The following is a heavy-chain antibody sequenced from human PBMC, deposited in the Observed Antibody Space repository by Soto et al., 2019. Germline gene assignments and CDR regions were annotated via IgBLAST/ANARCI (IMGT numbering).Heavy chain of an antibody. CDR2: ILYSGNT. Sequence: LSLTCTVSGGSISSGGYYWSWIRQHPGKGLEWVGYILYSGNTYYNPSLKSRLTISEDTSKNQFSLKLSSVTAADTAVYYCARSGGVYYGSGSYYRVDYWGQGTLVTVSS. V-gene: IGHV4-31*03. J-gene: IGHJ4*02. CDR3: ARSGGVYYGSGSYYRVDY. D-gene: IGHD3-10*01. CDR1: GGSISSGGYY.